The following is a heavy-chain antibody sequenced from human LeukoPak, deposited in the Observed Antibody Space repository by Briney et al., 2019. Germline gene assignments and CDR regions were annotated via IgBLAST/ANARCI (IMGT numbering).Heavy chain of an antibody. Sequence: PGGSLRLSCAASGFTFDDYAMHWVRQAPGKGLEWVSGISWNSGSIGYADSVKGRFTISRDNAKNSLYLQMNSLRAEDTALYYCARGAAVAQRFRHFDYWGQGTLVTVSS. D-gene: IGHD6-19*01. J-gene: IGHJ4*02. CDR1: GFTFDDYA. CDR3: ARGAAVAQRFRHFDY. V-gene: IGHV3-9*01. CDR2: ISWNSGSI.